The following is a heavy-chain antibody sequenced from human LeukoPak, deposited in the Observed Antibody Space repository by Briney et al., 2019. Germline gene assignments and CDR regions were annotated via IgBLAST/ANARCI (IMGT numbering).Heavy chain of an antibody. CDR3: ARSSRGDSNGYYPRYFDY. V-gene: IGHV3-66*02. CDR1: GFTVSSNY. D-gene: IGHD3-22*01. CDR2: IYSGGST. Sequence: GGSLRLSCAASGFTVSSNYMSWVRQAPGKGLEWVSVIYSGGSTYYADSVKGRFTISKDNSKNTLYLQMNSLRAEDTAVYYCARSSRGDSNGYYPRYFDYWGQGTLVTVSS. J-gene: IGHJ4*02.